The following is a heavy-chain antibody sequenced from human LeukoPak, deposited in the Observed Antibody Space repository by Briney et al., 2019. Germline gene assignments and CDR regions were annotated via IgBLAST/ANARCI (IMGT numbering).Heavy chain of an antibody. Sequence: SVKVSGKASGGTFSSYAISWVRQAPGQGLEWMGGIIPIFGTANYAQKFQGRVTITADESTSTAYMELSSLRSEDTAVYYCARGRYYDNSGPIDYRGQGTLVTVSS. CDR3: ARGRYYDNSGPIDY. D-gene: IGHD3-22*01. CDR1: GGTFSSYA. CDR2: IIPIFGTA. J-gene: IGHJ4*02. V-gene: IGHV1-69*13.